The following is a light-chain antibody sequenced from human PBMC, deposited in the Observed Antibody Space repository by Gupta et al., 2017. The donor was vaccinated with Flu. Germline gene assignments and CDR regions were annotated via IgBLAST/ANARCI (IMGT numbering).Light chain of an antibody. CDR3: LQRFTFPRT. CDR2: AAS. CDR1: ETISNY. J-gene: IGKJ2*01. V-gene: IGKV1-39*01. Sequence: GDKITITCRASETISNYLNWYQQQLGRAPQLLIYAASSLQNGVPSRFSGSKSGTNFSLTISDLQPEDFATYYCLQRFTFPRTFGQGTKLEVK.